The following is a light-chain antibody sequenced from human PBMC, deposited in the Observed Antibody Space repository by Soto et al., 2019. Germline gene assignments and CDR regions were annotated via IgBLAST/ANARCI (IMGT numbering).Light chain of an antibody. J-gene: IGKJ2*03. V-gene: IGKV1-9*01. CDR3: QQLNSSPYS. Sequence: DIQLTQSPSFLSASVGDRVTITCRASQGISSNLAWYQQKPGKAPKLLMYVASTLQSGVPSRFSGSGSGTEFTLTISSLQPEDFAAYYCQQLNSSPYSFGQGTKLEIK. CDR1: QGISSN. CDR2: VAS.